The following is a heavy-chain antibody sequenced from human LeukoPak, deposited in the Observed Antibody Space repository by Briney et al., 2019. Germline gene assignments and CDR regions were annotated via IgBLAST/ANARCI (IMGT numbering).Heavy chain of an antibody. CDR1: GFTFSSYA. CDR2: ISYDGSNK. Sequence: GRSLRLSCAASGFTFSSYAMHWVRQAPGKGLEWVAVISYDGSNKYYADSVKGRFAISRDNSKNTLFLQMNSLRAEDTAVYYCARAGYSGSTYYMDVWGKGTTVTVSS. V-gene: IGHV3-30*09. D-gene: IGHD1-26*01. J-gene: IGHJ6*03. CDR3: ARAGYSGSTYYMDV.